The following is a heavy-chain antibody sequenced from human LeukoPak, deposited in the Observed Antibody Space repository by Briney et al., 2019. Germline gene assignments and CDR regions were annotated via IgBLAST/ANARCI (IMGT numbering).Heavy chain of an antibody. Sequence: GGSLRLSCAASGFTFSGYWMSWVRQAPGKGLEWVANINQDGSERYSVDSVNGRFTIFRDNTRNSLYLQINSLRAEDTAVYYCARPLDPAMVADAFEIWGQGTMVTVSS. V-gene: IGHV3-7*01. CDR1: GFTFSGYW. CDR2: INQDGSER. D-gene: IGHD5-18*01. J-gene: IGHJ3*02. CDR3: ARPLDPAMVADAFEI.